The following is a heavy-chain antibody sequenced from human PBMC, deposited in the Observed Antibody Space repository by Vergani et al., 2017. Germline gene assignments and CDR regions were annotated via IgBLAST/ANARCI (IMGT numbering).Heavy chain of an antibody. CDR1: GGSFSGYY. J-gene: IGHJ6*03. V-gene: IGHV4-34*01. Sequence: QVQLQQWGAGLLKPSETLSLTCAVYGGSFSGYYWSWIRQPPGKGLEWIGEINHSGSTNYNPSLKSRVTISVDTSKNPFSLKLSSVTAADTAVYYCARGGATVSGFGEPHYYYMDVWGKGTTVTVSS. D-gene: IGHD3-10*01. CDR3: ARGGATVSGFGEPHYYYMDV. CDR2: INHSGST.